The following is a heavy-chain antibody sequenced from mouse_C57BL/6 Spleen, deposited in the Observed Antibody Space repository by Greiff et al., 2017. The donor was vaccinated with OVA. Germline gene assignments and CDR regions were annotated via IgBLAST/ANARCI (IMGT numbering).Heavy chain of an antibody. CDR1: GYTFTSYW. J-gene: IGHJ2*01. CDR2: INPSNGGT. CDR3: ARASRQLRQLDY. V-gene: IGHV1-53*01. Sequence: VQLQQPGTELVKPGASVKLSCKASGYTFTSYWMHWVKQRPGQGLEWIGNINPSNGGTNYNEKFKSKATLTVDKSSSTAYMQLSSLTSEDSAVYYSARASRQLRQLDYWGQGTTLTVSS. D-gene: IGHD3-2*02.